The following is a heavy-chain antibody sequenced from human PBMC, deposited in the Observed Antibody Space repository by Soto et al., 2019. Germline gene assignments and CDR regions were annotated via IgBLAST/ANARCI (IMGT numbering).Heavy chain of an antibody. Sequence: GGSLRLSCAASGFSFGDYTMTWVRLSPVTGLEWVATISRSSSHIYYGDSLKGRFIISRDNAKNSLFLQMNILRAEDTAVYYCARGRGYFDSSDYYEDFWGQGTKVTVSS. CDR2: ISRSSSHI. J-gene: IGHJ4*02. CDR3: ARGRGYFDSSDYYEDF. CDR1: GFSFGDYT. V-gene: IGHV3-21*01. D-gene: IGHD3-22*01.